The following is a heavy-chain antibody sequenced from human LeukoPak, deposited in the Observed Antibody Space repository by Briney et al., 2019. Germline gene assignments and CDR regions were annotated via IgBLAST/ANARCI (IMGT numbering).Heavy chain of an antibody. D-gene: IGHD6-13*01. CDR2: IYYNGST. Sequence: SETLSLTCTVSGGSISSSSYYWGWIRQPPGKGLEWIGSIYYNGSTYYNPSLKSRVTISVDTSKNQFSLKLSSVTAADTAVYYCARQPAYSSSWPYYFDYWGQGTLVTVSS. CDR3: ARQPAYSSSWPYYFDY. V-gene: IGHV4-39*01. J-gene: IGHJ4*02. CDR1: GGSISSSSYY.